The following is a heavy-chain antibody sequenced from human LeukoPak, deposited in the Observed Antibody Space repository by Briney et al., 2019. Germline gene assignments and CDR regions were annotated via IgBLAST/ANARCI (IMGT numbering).Heavy chain of an antibody. CDR1: GFTFSNFD. J-gene: IGHJ5*02. CDR3: AKDLSRAVAADWFDP. Sequence: PGGSLSLSCALSGFTFSNFDMGWVRPAPGKGLEWVSSMSDRGGRTYYAESVKGPCTIPRDNTKNTLYLQMTNLRAADRAVYYCAKDLSRAVAADWFDPWDQGSLVSVSS. D-gene: IGHD6-19*01. CDR2: MSDRGGRT. V-gene: IGHV3-23*01.